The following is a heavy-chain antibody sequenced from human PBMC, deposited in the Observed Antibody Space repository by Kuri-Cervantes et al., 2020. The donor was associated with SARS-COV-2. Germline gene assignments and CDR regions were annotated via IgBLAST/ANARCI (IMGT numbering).Heavy chain of an antibody. CDR3: ARSAAASYGMDV. Sequence: SETLSLTCSVSGDFISPYYWTWIRQPPGKGLEWIGHIYYSGSVNYNPSLMSRLTISVDKSKNQVSLKLTSATAADTAVYYCARSAAASYGMDVWGQGTTVTVSS. CDR1: GDFISPYY. J-gene: IGHJ6*02. D-gene: IGHD2-2*01. V-gene: IGHV4-59*01. CDR2: IYYSGSV.